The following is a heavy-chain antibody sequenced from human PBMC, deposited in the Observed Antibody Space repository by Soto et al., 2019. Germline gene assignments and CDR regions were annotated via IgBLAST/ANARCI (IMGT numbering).Heavy chain of an antibody. D-gene: IGHD3-22*01. Sequence: GASVKVSCKASGGTFSSYAISWVRQAPGQGLEWMGGIIPIFGTANYAQKFQGRVTITADESTSTAYMELSSLRSEDTAVYYCARGESDYYDSSEPPAYYFDYWGQGTLVTVSS. CDR3: ARGESDYYDSSEPPAYYFDY. V-gene: IGHV1-69*13. CDR1: GGTFSSYA. J-gene: IGHJ4*02. CDR2: IIPIFGTA.